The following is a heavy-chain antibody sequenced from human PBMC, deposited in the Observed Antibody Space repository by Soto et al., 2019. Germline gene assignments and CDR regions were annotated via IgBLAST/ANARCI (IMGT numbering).Heavy chain of an antibody. CDR1: GFTFSSYG. CDR2: ISYDGSNK. J-gene: IGHJ6*02. V-gene: IGHV3-30*18. Sequence: PGGSLRLSCAASGFTFSSYGMHWVRQAPGKGLEWVAVISYDGSNKYYADSVKGRFTISRDNSKTTLYLHMNSLRAEDTAVYYFVKDRRAFRGTAMYRYYYYGMDVWGQGTTVTVTS. D-gene: IGHD5-18*01. CDR3: VKDRRAFRGTAMYRYYYYGMDV.